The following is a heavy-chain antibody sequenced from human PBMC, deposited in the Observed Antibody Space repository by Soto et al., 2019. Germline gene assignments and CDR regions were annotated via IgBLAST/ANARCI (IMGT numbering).Heavy chain of an antibody. Sequence: SETLSLTCTVSGGSISSYYCSWIRQPPGKGLEWIVDIYYSWSTNYNPSLKSRVTISVDTSKNQFSVKLSALTSADTAVYHCLSSSSWGWFDPWGQGTLVTVSS. D-gene: IGHD6-13*01. CDR3: LSSSSWGWFDP. V-gene: IGHV4-59*08. CDR2: IYYSWST. CDR1: GGSISSYY. J-gene: IGHJ5*02.